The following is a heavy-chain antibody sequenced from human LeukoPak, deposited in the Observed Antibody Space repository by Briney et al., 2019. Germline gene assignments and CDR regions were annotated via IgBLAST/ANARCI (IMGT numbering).Heavy chain of an antibody. CDR3: ARDKGLSYCGGDCYSDWFDP. D-gene: IGHD2-21*02. CDR1: GGSISSYY. V-gene: IGHV4-59*12. Sequence: PSETLSLTCTVSGGSISSYYWSWIRQPPGKGLEWIGYIYYSGSTNYNPSLKSRVTISVDTSKNQFSLKLSSVTAADTAVYYCARDKGLSYCGGDCYSDWFDPWGQGTLVTVSS. CDR2: IYYSGST. J-gene: IGHJ5*02.